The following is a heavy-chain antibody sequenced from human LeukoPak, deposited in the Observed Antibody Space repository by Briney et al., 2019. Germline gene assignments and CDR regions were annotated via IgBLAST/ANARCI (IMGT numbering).Heavy chain of an antibody. V-gene: IGHV4-59*01. CDR3: ARSYGYSKGWFDP. CDR2: IYYSGST. D-gene: IGHD4-11*01. Sequence: SETLSLTCTVSGGSISSYYWSWIRQPPGKGLEWIGYIYYSGSTNYNPSLKSRVTISVDTSKNQFSLKLSSVTAADTAVYYCARSYGYSKGWFDPRGQGTLVTVSS. J-gene: IGHJ5*02. CDR1: GGSISSYY.